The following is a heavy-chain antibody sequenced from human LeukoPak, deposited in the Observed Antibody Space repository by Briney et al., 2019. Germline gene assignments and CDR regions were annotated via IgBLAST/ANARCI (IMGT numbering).Heavy chain of an antibody. D-gene: IGHD3-10*01. Sequence: SETLSLTCAVYGGSFSGYYWSWIRQPPGKGLEWIGEINHSGSTNYNPSLKSRVTISVDTSKNQFSLKLSSVTAADTAVYYCARGLYGSGPFDYWGQETLVTVSS. CDR1: GGSFSGYY. CDR3: ARGLYGSGPFDY. J-gene: IGHJ4*02. V-gene: IGHV4-34*01. CDR2: INHSGST.